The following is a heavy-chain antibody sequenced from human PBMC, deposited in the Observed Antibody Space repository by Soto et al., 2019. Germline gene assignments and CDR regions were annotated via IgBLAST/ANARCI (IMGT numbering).Heavy chain of an antibody. V-gene: IGHV4-34*01. CDR3: AIRRSSTTDNWFDP. Sequence: SEALSLTCAVYGGSFSGYYWSWIRQPPGKGLEWIGEINHSGSTNYNPSLKSRVTISVDTSKNQFSLKLSSVTAADTAVYYCAIRRSSTTDNWFDPWGQGTLVTVSS. CDR1: GGSFSGYY. J-gene: IGHJ5*02. CDR2: INHSGST. D-gene: IGHD2-2*01.